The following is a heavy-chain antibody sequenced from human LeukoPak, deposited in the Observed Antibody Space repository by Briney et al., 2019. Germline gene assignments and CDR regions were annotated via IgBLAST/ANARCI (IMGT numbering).Heavy chain of an antibody. V-gene: IGHV1-46*01. CDR2: INPDGGST. J-gene: IGHJ4*02. CDR1: GYTFTSYW. CDR3: ARAPRNSSTMLDF. Sequence: ASVKVSCKESGYTFTSYWIQWVRQAPGQGLGWMGLINPDGGSTAYAHRFQGRVIMTRDTSTSTAYMDLSSLRSEDTAVYHCARAPRNSSTMLDFWGQGTLVTISS. D-gene: IGHD6-13*01.